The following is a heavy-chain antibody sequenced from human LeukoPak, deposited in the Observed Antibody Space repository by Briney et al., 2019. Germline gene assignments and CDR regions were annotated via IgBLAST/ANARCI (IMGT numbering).Heavy chain of an antibody. J-gene: IGHJ4*02. Sequence: GGSLRLSCAASGFTFSSDWMHWVRQAPGKGLVWVSRINGDGSSTNYADSVKGRFTISRDNAKNTLYLQMNSLGAEDTAVYYCARGGAYSHNYWGQGTLVLVSS. D-gene: IGHD4-11*01. CDR2: INGDGSST. V-gene: IGHV3-74*01. CDR1: GFTFSSDW. CDR3: ARGGAYSHNY.